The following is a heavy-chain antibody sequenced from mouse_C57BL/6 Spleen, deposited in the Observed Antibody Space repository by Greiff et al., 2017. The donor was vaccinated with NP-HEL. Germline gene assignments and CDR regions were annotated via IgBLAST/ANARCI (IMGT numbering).Heavy chain of an antibody. CDR2: INPGRGGT. J-gene: IGHJ2*01. V-gene: IGHV1-54*01. Sequence: VQLQQSGAELVRPGTSVKVSCKASGYAFTNYLIEWVKQRPGQGLEWIGVINPGRGGTNYNEKFKGKATLTADKSSSTAYMQLSSLTSEDSAVYFCARVGLGRDFDYWGQGTTLTVSS. D-gene: IGHD4-1*01. CDR3: ARVGLGRDFDY. CDR1: GYAFTNYL.